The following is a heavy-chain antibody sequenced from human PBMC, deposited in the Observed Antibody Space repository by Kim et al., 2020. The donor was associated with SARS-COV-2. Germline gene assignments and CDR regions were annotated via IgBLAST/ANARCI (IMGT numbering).Heavy chain of an antibody. J-gene: IGHJ6*02. Sequence: ASVKVSCKASGYTFTSYGISWVRQAPGQGLEWMGWISAYNGNTNYAQKLQGRVTMTTDTSTSTAYMELRSLRSDDTAVYYCARDPGFSFLSYYGMDVWGQGTTVTVSS. CDR3: ARDPGFSFLSYYGMDV. CDR2: ISAYNGNT. V-gene: IGHV1-18*01. D-gene: IGHD3-3*01. CDR1: GYTFTSYG.